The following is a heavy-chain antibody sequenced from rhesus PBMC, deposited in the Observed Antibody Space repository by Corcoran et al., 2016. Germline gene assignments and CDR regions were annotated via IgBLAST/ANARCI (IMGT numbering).Heavy chain of an antibody. D-gene: IGHD3-9*01. CDR2: ISFDGSKK. J-gene: IGHJ3*01. V-gene: IGHV3-54*02. Sequence: EVQLVESGGGLVQPGGSLRLSCAASGFTFSSYGMHWVRQAPGKGLEWVAVISFDGSKKYYEDSVKDLFTSSRENSKNMLYLQMNNLKLEDTAVYYCARGHYEDDYGYYWVAFDFWGQGLRVTVSS. CDR3: ARGHYEDDYGYYWVAFDF. CDR1: GFTFSSYG.